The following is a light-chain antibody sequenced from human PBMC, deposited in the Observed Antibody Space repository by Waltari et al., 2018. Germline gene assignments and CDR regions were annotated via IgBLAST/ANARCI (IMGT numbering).Light chain of an antibody. J-gene: IGLJ2*01. V-gene: IGLV3-25*03. CDR2: IDT. CDR1: ALSKQY. CDR3: QSADSSGLVV. Sequence: SYELPQPPSVSVSPGQTARITCSGDALSKQYVHWYQKKPGRAPVMVMYIDTERPSGIPERFSGSSSGTTLTLTISGVQAEDEADYYCQSADSSGLVVFGGGTKLTVL.